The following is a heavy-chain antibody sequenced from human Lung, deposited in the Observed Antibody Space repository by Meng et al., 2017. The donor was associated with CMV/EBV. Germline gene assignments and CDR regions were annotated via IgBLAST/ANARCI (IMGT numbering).Heavy chain of an antibody. CDR2: IYWDDDK. Sequence: QITLKESGPTPVKPXXXXPLXXPXXGFSLSTSGVGVGLIRQLPGKALEWLALIYWDDDKRYSPSLKSRLTITKDTSKNQVVLTMTNMDPVDTATYYCAHRRVYYDSSGYFDYWGQGNLVTVSS. CDR3: AHRRVYYDSSGYFDY. D-gene: IGHD3-22*01. CDR1: GFSLSTSGVG. V-gene: IGHV2-5*02. J-gene: IGHJ4*02.